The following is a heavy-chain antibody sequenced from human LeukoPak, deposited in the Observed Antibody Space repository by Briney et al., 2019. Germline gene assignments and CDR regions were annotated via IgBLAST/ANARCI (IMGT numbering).Heavy chain of an antibody. J-gene: IGHJ5*02. D-gene: IGHD3-10*01. V-gene: IGHV4-59*01. CDR1: RGSISSYY. Sequence: SETLSLTCTVSRGSISSYYWSWIRQPPGKGLEWIGYIYYSGSTNYNPSLKSRVTISVDTSKNQFSLKLSSVTPADTAVYYCARALWFGELLVWFDPWGQGTLVTVSS. CDR2: IYYSGST. CDR3: ARALWFGELLVWFDP.